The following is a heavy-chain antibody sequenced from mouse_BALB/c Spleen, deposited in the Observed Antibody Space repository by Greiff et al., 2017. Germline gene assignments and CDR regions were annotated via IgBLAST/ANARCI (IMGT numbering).Heavy chain of an antibody. CDR2: IYPGDGDT. CDR1: GYAFSSSW. J-gene: IGHJ1*01. CDR3: AREGYYYGYWYFDV. V-gene: IGHV1-82*01. D-gene: IGHD1-1*01. Sequence: VQLQQSGPELVKPGASVKISCKASGYAFSSSWMNWVKQRPGQGLEWIGRIYPGDGDTNYNGKFKGKATLTADKSSSTAYMQLSSLTSVDSAVYFCAREGYYYGYWYFDVWGAGTTVTVSS.